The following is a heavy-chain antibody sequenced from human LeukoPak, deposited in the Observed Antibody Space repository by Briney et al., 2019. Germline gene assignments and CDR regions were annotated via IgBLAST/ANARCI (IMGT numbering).Heavy chain of an antibody. D-gene: IGHD6-19*01. CDR1: GGSISSYY. Sequence: PSETLSLTCTVSGGSISSYYWSWIRQPAGKGLEWIGRIYTSGSTNYNPSLKSRVTMSVDTSKNQFSLKLSSVTAADTAVYYCARATAVAGGYYYYYMDVWGKGTTVTVSS. CDR2: IYTSGST. CDR3: ARATAVAGGYYYYYMDV. J-gene: IGHJ6*03. V-gene: IGHV4-4*07.